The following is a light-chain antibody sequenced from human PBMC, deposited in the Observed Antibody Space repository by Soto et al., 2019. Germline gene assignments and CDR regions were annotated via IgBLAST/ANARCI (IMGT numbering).Light chain of an antibody. CDR3: QAWDSSSVS. J-gene: IGLJ2*01. V-gene: IGLV3-1*01. CDR2: QDT. CDR1: KLGDKY. Sequence: SYELTQSPSVSVSPGQTASIACSADKLGDKYVCWYQQKPGQSPVLVIYQDTKRPSGIPERFSGSNSGNTATLTISGTQAMDEADYYCQAWDSSSVSFGGGTKLTVL.